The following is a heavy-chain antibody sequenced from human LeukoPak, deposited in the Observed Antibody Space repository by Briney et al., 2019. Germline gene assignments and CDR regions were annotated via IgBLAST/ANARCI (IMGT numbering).Heavy chain of an antibody. D-gene: IGHD5-12*01. J-gene: IGHJ4*02. Sequence: WASVKVSCKASGGTSSSYAISWVRQAPGQGLEWMEGIIPIFGTANYAQKFQGRVTITADESTSTAYMELSSLRSEDTAVYYCASSLDPHIVATDMYYFDYWGQGTLVTVSS. CDR3: ASSLDPHIVATDMYYFDY. CDR2: IIPIFGTA. CDR1: GGTSSSYA. V-gene: IGHV1-69*13.